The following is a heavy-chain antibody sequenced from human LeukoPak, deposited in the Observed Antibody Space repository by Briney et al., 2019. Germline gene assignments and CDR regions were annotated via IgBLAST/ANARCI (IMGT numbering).Heavy chain of an antibody. CDR1: GYTFTGYY. CDR3: ARVVVVAAGNWFDP. J-gene: IGHJ5*02. Sequence: ASVKVSCKASGYTFTGYYMHWVRQAPGQGLEWMGRINPNSGGTNYAQKFQGRVTMTRDTSISTAYMELSRLRSDDTAVYYCARVVVVAAGNWFDPWGQGTLVTVSS. CDR2: INPNSGGT. V-gene: IGHV1-2*06. D-gene: IGHD2-15*01.